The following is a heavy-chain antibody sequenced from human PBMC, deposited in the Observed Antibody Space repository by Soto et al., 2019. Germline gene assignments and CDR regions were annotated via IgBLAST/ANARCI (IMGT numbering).Heavy chain of an antibody. J-gene: IGHJ4*02. CDR2: INHSGST. CDR3: ARGWGRIFDY. CDR1: GGSFSGYY. Sequence: QVQLQQWGAGLLKPSETLSLTCAVYGGSFSGYYWSWIRQPPGKGLEWIGEINHSGSTNYNPSLRSRVNISVDTSKNQVSLKLSSVTAADTVVYYCARGWGRIFDYWGQGTLVTVSS. V-gene: IGHV4-34*01. D-gene: IGHD7-27*01.